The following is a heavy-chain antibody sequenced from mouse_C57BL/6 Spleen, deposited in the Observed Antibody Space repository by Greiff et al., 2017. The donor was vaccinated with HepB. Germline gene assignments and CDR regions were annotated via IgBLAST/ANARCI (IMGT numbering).Heavy chain of an antibody. D-gene: IGHD3-3*01. CDR2: IWSDGST. V-gene: IGHV2-6-1*01. CDR3: ARHAGTGDYYFDY. CDR1: GFSLTSYG. Sequence: QVQLKESGPGLVAPSQSLSITCTVSGFSLTSYGVHWVRQPPGKGLEWLVVIWSDGSTTYNSALKSRLSISKDNSKSQVFLKMNSLQTDDTAMYYCARHAGTGDYYFDYWGQGTTLTVSS. J-gene: IGHJ2*01.